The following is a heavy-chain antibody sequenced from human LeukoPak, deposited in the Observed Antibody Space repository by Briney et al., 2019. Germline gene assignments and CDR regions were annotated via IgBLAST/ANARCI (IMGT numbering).Heavy chain of an antibody. CDR3: ASGFGESRGYYYYYMDV. D-gene: IGHD3-10*01. CDR1: GFTFSSYW. Sequence: GGSLRLSCAASGFTFSSYWMHRVRQAPGKGLVWVSRINSDGSSTNYADSVKGRFTISRDNAKNTLYLQMNSLRAEDTAVYYCASGFGESRGYYYYYMDVWGKGTTVTVSS. V-gene: IGHV3-74*01. J-gene: IGHJ6*03. CDR2: INSDGSST.